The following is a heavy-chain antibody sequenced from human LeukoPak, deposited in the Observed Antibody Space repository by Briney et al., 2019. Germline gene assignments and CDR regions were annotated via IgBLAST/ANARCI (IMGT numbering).Heavy chain of an antibody. CDR3: TRGFSSSGYFPYYMDV. V-gene: IGHV3-33*01. CDR2: MWYDGSNE. D-gene: IGHD3-22*01. CDR1: GFTFSSYG. Sequence: PGGSLRLSCAASGFTFSSYGMHWVRQAPGKGLEWLALMWYDGSNEYYADSVKGRFTISRGNSKNTLYLQMNSLRAEDTAVYYCTRGFSSSGYFPYYMDVWGKGTTVTVSS. J-gene: IGHJ6*03.